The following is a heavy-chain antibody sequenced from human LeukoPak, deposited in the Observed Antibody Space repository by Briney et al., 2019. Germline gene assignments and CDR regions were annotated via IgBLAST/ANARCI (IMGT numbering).Heavy chain of an antibody. J-gene: IGHJ3*02. Sequence: GGSLRLSCAASGFTVSSSYMSWVRQAPGKGLEWVSVIYSGGSTYYADSVKGRFTISRDNSKNTLYLQMNSLRAEDTAVYYCARDFYGDYSQFAFDIWGQGTMVTVSS. CDR1: GFTVSSSY. V-gene: IGHV3-53*01. D-gene: IGHD4-17*01. CDR3: ARDFYGDYSQFAFDI. CDR2: IYSGGST.